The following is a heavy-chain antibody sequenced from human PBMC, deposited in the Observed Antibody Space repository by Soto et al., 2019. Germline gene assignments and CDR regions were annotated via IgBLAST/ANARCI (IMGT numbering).Heavy chain of an antibody. CDR3: ARHSRHYYYYGMDV. J-gene: IGHJ6*02. CDR2: INAGNGNT. V-gene: IGHV1-3*01. CDR1: GYTFTSYA. Sequence: QVQLVQSGAEVKKPGASVKVSCKASGYTFTSYAMHWVRQAPGQRLEWMGWINAGNGNTKYSQKFQGRVTITADKSTSTAYMELSSLRSEDTAVYYCARHSRHYYYYGMDVWGQGTTVTVSS. D-gene: IGHD6-13*01.